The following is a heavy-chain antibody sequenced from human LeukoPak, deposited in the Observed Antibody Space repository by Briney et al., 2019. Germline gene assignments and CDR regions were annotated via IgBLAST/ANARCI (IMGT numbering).Heavy chain of an antibody. J-gene: IGHJ6*02. CDR1: GFTFSSYS. Sequence: GGSLRLSCAASGFTFSSYSMNWVRQAPGKGLEWVSSISSSSSYIYYADSVKGRFAISRDNAKNSLYLQMNSLRAEDTAVYYCASGLTRAYCGGDCQGVWGQGTTVTVSS. D-gene: IGHD2-21*02. V-gene: IGHV3-21*01. CDR2: ISSSSSYI. CDR3: ASGLTRAYCGGDCQGV.